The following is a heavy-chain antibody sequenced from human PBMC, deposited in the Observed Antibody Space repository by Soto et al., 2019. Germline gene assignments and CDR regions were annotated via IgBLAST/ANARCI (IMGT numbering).Heavy chain of an antibody. J-gene: IGHJ6*02. V-gene: IGHV1-69*01. CDR1: GGTFSSYD. Sequence: QVQLVQSGAEVKKPGTSVKVSCKVSGGTFSSYDISWVRQAPGQGLEWMGEIISIFGTAMYAQKFQGRVTIIAAESASTAYMELSSLRSDDTAVYYCARGGKEPFRGSGMDVWGQGTTVTVSS. CDR3: ARGGKEPFRGSGMDV. CDR2: IISIFGTA. D-gene: IGHD3-10*01.